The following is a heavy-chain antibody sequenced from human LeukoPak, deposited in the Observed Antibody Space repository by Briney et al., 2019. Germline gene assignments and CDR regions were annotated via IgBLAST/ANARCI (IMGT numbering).Heavy chain of an antibody. CDR1: GFTFSSYG. D-gene: IGHD3-9*01. V-gene: IGHV3-30*02. J-gene: IGHJ4*02. CDR2: IRYDGSNK. CDR3: AKAGVLRYFDWLEGEYFDY. Sequence: GGSLRLSCAASGFTFSSYGMHWVRQAPGKGLEWVAFIRYDGSNKYYADSVKGRFTISRDNSKNTLYLQMNSLRAEDTAVYYCAKAGVLRYFDWLEGEYFDYWGQGTLVTVSS.